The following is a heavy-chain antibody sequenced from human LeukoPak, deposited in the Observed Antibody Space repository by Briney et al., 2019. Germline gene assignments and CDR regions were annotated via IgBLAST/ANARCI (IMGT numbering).Heavy chain of an antibody. CDR1: GYTFTGYY. V-gene: IGHV1-2*04. CDR2: INPNSGGI. D-gene: IGHD6-13*01. J-gene: IGHJ4*02. CDR3: ARGRGIAANFDY. Sequence: ASVKVSCTASGYTFTGYYMHWVRQAPGQGLEWMGWINPNSGGINYAQKFQGWVTMTRDTSISTAYMELSRLRSDDTAVYYCARGRGIAANFDYWGQGTLVTVSS.